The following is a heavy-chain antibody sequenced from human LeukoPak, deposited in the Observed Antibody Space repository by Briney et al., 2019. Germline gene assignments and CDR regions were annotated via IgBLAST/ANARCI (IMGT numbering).Heavy chain of an antibody. D-gene: IGHD3-3*01. J-gene: IGHJ4*02. CDR2: ITGDGGTT. Sequence: PGGSLSLSCAASGFTFGDYTMHWFRQPPGRGLQWVSLITGDGGTTSYAGSVKGRFTISRDNSKNSLCLHMNSLRNEDTALYYCAKGHFGAGHYWGQGTLVTVSS. CDR3: AKGHFGAGHY. V-gene: IGHV3-43*02. CDR1: GFTFGDYT.